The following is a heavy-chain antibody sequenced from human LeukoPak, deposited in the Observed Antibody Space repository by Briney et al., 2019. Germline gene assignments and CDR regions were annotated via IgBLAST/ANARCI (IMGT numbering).Heavy chain of an antibody. CDR1: GGSISSYY. V-gene: IGHV4-59*01. Sequence: TSETLSLTCTVSGGSISSYYWSWIRQPPGKGLEWIGYIYYSGSTNYNPSLKSRVTISADTSKKQFSLKLSSVTAADTAVYYCARGAGGYRFDPWGLGTLVTVSS. CDR2: IYYSGST. J-gene: IGHJ5*02. CDR3: ARGAGGYRFDP. D-gene: IGHD1-1*01.